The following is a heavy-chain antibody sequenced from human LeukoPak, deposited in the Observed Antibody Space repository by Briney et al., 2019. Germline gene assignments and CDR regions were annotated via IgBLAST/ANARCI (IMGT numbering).Heavy chain of an antibody. V-gene: IGHV3-7*01. J-gene: IGHJ4*02. CDR3: VKVAKYYYGSETYYFFEH. D-gene: IGHD3-10*01. Sequence: GGSLRLSCAASGFTFTTYWMSWVRQPPGKGLEWVANIRQDGTEKYYVDSVKGRFTISRDNAKNSLYLQMNSLRVEDTAIYYCVKVAKYYYGSETYYFFEHWGQGTPVTASS. CDR1: GFTFTTYW. CDR2: IRQDGTEK.